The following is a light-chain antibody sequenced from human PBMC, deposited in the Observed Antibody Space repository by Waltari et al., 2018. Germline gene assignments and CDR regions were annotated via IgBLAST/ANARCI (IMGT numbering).Light chain of an antibody. V-gene: IGKV3-11*01. J-gene: IGKJ3*01. CDR3: QHRDNLLFT. CDR1: QTVGTH. CDR2: NAS. Sequence: EIVLTQSPVTLSLSPGERATLSCRASQTVGTHLAWYQHKPGQAPRLLIYNASLRASGIPARFSGSGSGTDFTLTISHLEPEDCAFYYCQHRDNLLFTFGPGTKVEVK.